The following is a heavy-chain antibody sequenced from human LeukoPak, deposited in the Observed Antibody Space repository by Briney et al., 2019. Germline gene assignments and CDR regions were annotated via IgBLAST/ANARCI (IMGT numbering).Heavy chain of an antibody. CDR1: GGSISSGSYF. D-gene: IGHD1-1*01. J-gene: IGHJ5*02. CDR3: ARHDGTVTLNWFDP. V-gene: IGHV4-39*01. Sequence: SQTLSLTCSVSGGSISSGSYFWGWIRQPPGGGLEWIGSIYYSGRTYYNPSLKSRVTISVDTSKNQFSLTLSSVTAADTAVYYCARHDGTVTLNWFDPWGQGTLVTVSS. CDR2: IYYSGRT.